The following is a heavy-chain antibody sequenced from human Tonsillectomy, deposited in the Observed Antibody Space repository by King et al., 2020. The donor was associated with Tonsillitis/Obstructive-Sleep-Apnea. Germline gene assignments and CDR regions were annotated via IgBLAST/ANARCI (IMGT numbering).Heavy chain of an antibody. J-gene: IGHJ3*02. V-gene: IGHV3-11*01. CDR1: GFTFSDYY. CDR2: ISRSGTII. CDR3: ARDWGRYYDSSGHPDAFDI. Sequence: VQLVESGGGLVKPGGYLRLSCAASGFTFSDYYMSWIRQAPGKGLEWVSYISRSGTIIYYADSVKGRFTISRDNAKNSLYLQMNSLRAEDTAVYYCARDWGRYYDSSGHPDAFDIWGQGTMVTVSS. D-gene: IGHD3-22*01.